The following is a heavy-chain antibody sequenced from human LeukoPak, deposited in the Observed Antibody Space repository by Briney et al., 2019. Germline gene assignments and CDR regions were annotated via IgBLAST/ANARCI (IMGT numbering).Heavy chain of an antibody. V-gene: IGHV3-48*04. J-gene: IGHJ4*02. CDR3: ARDTSTVTNREFDY. CDR1: GFTFSSYG. Sequence: GGSLRLSCAASGFTFSSYGMNWVRQAPGKRLEWVSYISSSSDSIYYADSVKGRFTISRDNAKNSVFLQMNSLRAEDTAVYYCARDTSTVTNREFDYWGQGTLVTVSS. CDR2: ISSSSDSI. D-gene: IGHD4-17*01.